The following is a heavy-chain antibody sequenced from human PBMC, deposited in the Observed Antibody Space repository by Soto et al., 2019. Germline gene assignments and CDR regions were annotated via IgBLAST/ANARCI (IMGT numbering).Heavy chain of an antibody. CDR2: ISGSGGST. Sequence: GGSLRLFCAASGFTFSSYAMSWVRQAPGKGLEWVSAISGSGGSTYYADSVKGRFTISRDNSKNTLYLQMNSLRAEDTAVYYCANQATRIAVAGKFLVYWGQGTLVTVSS. J-gene: IGHJ4*02. CDR3: ANQATRIAVAGKFLVY. V-gene: IGHV3-23*01. CDR1: GFTFSSYA. D-gene: IGHD6-19*01.